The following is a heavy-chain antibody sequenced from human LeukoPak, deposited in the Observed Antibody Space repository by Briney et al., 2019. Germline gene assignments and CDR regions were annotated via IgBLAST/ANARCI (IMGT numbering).Heavy chain of an antibody. Sequence: PGGSLRLSCAASGFTFSSYSMNWVRQAPGKGLEWVSSISSSSSYIYYADSVKGRFTISRDNAKNSLYLQMNSLRAEDTAVYYCFSSIVVVPAAPVWGKGTTSPSPQ. J-gene: IGHJ6*04. D-gene: IGHD2-2*01. V-gene: IGHV3-21*01. CDR1: GFTFSSYS. CDR3: FSSIVVVPAAPV. CDR2: ISSSSSYI.